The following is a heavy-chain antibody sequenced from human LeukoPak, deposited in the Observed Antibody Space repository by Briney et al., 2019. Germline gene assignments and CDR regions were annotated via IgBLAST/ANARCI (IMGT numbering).Heavy chain of an antibody. Sequence: SETLSLTCTVSGGSINYWSWIRQPAGKGLEWIGRIYTSGSTNYNPSLKTRDTMSVDTSKNQFSLKLSSVTAADTAVYYCARHFKRVIHLFDYWGQGTLVTVSS. V-gene: IGHV4-4*07. D-gene: IGHD2-21*01. CDR2: IYTSGST. CDR3: ARHFKRVIHLFDY. CDR1: GGSINY. J-gene: IGHJ4*02.